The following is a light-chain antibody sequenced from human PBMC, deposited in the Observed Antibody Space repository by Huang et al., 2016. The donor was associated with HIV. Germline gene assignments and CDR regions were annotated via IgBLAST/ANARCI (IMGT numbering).Light chain of an antibody. CDR1: QSVYSSSTSKDY. CDR3: QQYYSSPQT. Sequence: DIIMTQSPDSLAVSLGERATLNCRSSQSVYSSSTSKDYMAWFQHKPGQPPRLLLFWASTREAGGPDRFTGSGSGTHFTLTIASLEAEVAAIYYCQQYYSSPQTFGQGTRVEVK. J-gene: IGKJ1*01. V-gene: IGKV4-1*01. CDR2: WAS.